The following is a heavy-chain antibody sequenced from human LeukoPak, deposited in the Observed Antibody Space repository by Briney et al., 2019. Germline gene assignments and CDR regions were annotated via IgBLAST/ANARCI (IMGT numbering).Heavy chain of an antibody. CDR2: ISRTT. CDR1: GFTFSSYS. Sequence: PGGSLRLSCAASGFTFSSYSFNWVRQAPGKGLEWVSYISRTTSYADSVKGRFTISRDNAKSSLYLQMNSLRAEDTAVYYCAKVAKYYYGSETYYFFEHWGQGTPVTASS. CDR3: AKVAKYYYGSETYYFFEH. D-gene: IGHD3-10*01. J-gene: IGHJ4*02. V-gene: IGHV3-48*01.